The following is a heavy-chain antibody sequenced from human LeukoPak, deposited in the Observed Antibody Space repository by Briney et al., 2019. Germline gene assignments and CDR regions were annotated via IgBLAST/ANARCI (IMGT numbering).Heavy chain of an antibody. D-gene: IGHD3-10*01. CDR3: ATTLQVRGVIIRFEY. CDR2: FDPEDGET. Sequence: ASVTVSFKVSGYTLTELSMHWVRQAPGKGLEWMGGFDPEDGETIYAQKFQGRVTMTEDTSTDTAYMELSSLRSEDTAVYYCATTLQVRGVIIRFEYWGQGTLVTVSS. V-gene: IGHV1-24*01. J-gene: IGHJ4*02. CDR1: GYTLTELS.